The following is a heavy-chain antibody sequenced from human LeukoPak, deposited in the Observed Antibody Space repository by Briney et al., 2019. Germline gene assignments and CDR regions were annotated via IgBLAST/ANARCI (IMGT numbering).Heavy chain of an antibody. CDR3: AKLGGTPTFQ. J-gene: IGHJ4*02. CDR1: GFTFSDYG. CDR2: ISGSGIST. Sequence: GGSLRLSCAAAGFTFSDYGMDWVRQAPGKGLEWVSGISGSGISTYYADSVKGRFTISRDNSKNTLYLQMNSLRAEDTAVYYCAKLGGTPTFQWGQGTLVTVSS. V-gene: IGHV3-23*01. D-gene: IGHD1-1*01.